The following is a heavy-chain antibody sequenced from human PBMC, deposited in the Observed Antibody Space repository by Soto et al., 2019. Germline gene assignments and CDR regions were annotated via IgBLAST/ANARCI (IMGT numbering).Heavy chain of an antibody. V-gene: IGHV4-39*01. D-gene: IGHD3-10*01. CDR1: GGSISSSSYY. CDR3: ARVRWFGELLFGSWFDP. CDR2: IYYSGST. J-gene: IGHJ5*02. Sequence: LSLTCTVSGGSISSSSYYWGWIRQPPGKGLEWIGSIYYSGSTYYNPSLKSRVTISVDTSKNQFSLKLSSVTAADTAVYYCARVRWFGELLFGSWFDPWGQGTLVTVSS.